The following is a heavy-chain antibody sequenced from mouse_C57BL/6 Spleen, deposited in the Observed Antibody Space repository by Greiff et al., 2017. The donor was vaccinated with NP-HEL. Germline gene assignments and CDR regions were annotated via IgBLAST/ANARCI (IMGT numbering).Heavy chain of an antibody. D-gene: IGHD4-1*01. Sequence: QVQLQQSGPELVKPGASVKISCKASGYAFSSSWMNWVKQRPGKGLEWIGRIYPGDGDTNYNGKFKGKATLTADKSSSTAYMQLSSLTSEDSAVYVCARPGTGAMDYWGQGTSVTVSS. CDR2: IYPGDGDT. CDR3: ARPGTGAMDY. J-gene: IGHJ4*01. CDR1: GYAFSSSW. V-gene: IGHV1-82*01.